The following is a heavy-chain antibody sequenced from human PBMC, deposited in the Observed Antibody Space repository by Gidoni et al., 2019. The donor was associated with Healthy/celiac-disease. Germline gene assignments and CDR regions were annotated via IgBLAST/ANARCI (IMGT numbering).Heavy chain of an antibody. Sequence: QVPLVPSGAEVKKPGASVKVSCQASGYTFTSYGINWVRQAPGQGLEWMGWISAYNGKTKYAQKLQGRVTMTTETPTSTAYGELRSLRSDDTAVYYCARGGWGAKIDYWGQGTLVTVSS. CDR2: ISAYNGKT. CDR1: GYTFTSYG. V-gene: IGHV1-18*01. J-gene: IGHJ4*02. D-gene: IGHD1-26*01. CDR3: ARGGWGAKIDY.